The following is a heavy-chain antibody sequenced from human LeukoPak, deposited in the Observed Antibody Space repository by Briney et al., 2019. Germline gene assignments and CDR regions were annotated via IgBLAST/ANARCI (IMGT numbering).Heavy chain of an antibody. CDR3: ARRGDILTGNAPDY. Sequence: IIYPGDSDTRYSPSFQGQVTISADKSISTAYLQWSSLKASDTAMYYCARRGDILTGNAPDYWGQGTLVTVSS. CDR2: IYPGDSDT. V-gene: IGHV5-51*01. D-gene: IGHD3-9*01. J-gene: IGHJ4*02.